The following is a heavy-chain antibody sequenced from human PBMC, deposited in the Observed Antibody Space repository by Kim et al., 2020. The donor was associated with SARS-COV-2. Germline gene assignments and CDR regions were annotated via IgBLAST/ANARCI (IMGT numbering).Heavy chain of an antibody. CDR2: IMHDGSEK. D-gene: IGHD3-22*01. Sequence: GGSLRLSCAASGFTFGDYWMSWVRQAPGKGLEWVADIMHDGSEKYCVDSVKGRFTIYRDNAKNSLFLQMDSLRAEDTAVYYCARDRHYYDSSGHYSLDALGIWGQGTMVTVSS. CDR3: ARDRHYYDSSGHYSLDALGI. CDR1: GFTFGDYW. V-gene: IGHV3-7*01. J-gene: IGHJ3*02.